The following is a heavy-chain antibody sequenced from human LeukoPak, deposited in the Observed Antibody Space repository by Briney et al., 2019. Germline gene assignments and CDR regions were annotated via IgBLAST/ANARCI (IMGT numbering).Heavy chain of an antibody. Sequence: KVGESLKISCKGSEYSFTSYWIGWVRQMPGKGLEWTGIIYPGDSDTRYSPSFQGQVTISADKSISTAYLQWSSLKASDTAMYYCARSYYDFWSGYYGYWGQGTLVTVSS. CDR1: EYSFTSYW. CDR3: ARSYYDFWSGYYGY. J-gene: IGHJ4*02. V-gene: IGHV5-51*01. CDR2: IYPGDSDT. D-gene: IGHD3-3*01.